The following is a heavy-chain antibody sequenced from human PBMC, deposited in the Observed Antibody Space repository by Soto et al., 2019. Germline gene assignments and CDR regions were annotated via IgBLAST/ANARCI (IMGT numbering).Heavy chain of an antibody. V-gene: IGHV1-3*01. Sequence: XSVKVSCKASGSTFTRYAMHWVRQAPGQRLEWMGWIXAGNGXTKYSQKFQGXXTITRDTXXSTDYMELSSLRSEDTAVYYCARSIVVVTALDYWGQGTLVTVSS. D-gene: IGHD2-21*02. CDR2: IXAGNGXT. J-gene: IGHJ4*02. CDR1: GSTFTRYA. CDR3: ARSIVVVTALDY.